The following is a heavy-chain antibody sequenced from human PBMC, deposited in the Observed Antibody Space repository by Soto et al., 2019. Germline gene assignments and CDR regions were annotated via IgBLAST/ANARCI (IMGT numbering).Heavy chain of an antibody. D-gene: IGHD5-18*01. CDR3: ARVIYKASESGGYYYQYGMDV. Sequence: GVSLRLSCSASGFTFSSYSMNWVRQAPGKGLEWVSSISSSSSYIYYADSVKGRFTISRDNAKNSLYLQMNSLRAEDTAVYYCARVIYKASESGGYYYQYGMDVWGQGTTVTVS. CDR2: ISSSSSYI. V-gene: IGHV3-21*01. J-gene: IGHJ6*02. CDR1: GFTFSSYS.